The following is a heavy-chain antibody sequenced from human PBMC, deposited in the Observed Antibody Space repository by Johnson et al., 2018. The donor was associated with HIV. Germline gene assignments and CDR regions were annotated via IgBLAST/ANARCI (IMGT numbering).Heavy chain of an antibody. CDR2: ISGSDGAI. D-gene: IGHD3-10*01. CDR3: ARSPGEADAFDI. CDR1: GFTFRSNW. Sequence: VQLVESGGGLIQPGGSLRLSCAASGFTFRSNWMNWVRQAPGKGLEWVSYISGSDGAIWYADSVKGRFTISRDSSKNTLYLQMNSLRAEDTAMYYCARSPGEADAFDIWGQGTMVTVSS. J-gene: IGHJ3*02. V-gene: IGHV3-48*01.